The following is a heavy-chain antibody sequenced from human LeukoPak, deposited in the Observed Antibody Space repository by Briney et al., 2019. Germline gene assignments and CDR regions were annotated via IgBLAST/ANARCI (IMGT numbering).Heavy chain of an antibody. J-gene: IGHJ6*02. Sequence: SETLSLTCAVSGGSISSSSYYWGWIRQPPGEGLEWIGSIYYSGSTYYNPSLKSRVTISVDTSKNQFSLKLSSVTAADTAVYYCARLADSSSWYNYYYYYGMDVWGQGTTVTVSS. CDR1: GGSISSSSYY. CDR3: ARLADSSSWYNYYYYYGMDV. CDR2: IYYSGST. D-gene: IGHD6-13*01. V-gene: IGHV4-39*01.